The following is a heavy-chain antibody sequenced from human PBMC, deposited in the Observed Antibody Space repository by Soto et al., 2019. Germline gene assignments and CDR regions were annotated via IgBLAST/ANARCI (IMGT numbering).Heavy chain of an antibody. CDR3: ARRYGSAIDV. D-gene: IGHD1-26*01. CDR1: GGSIRSYY. J-gene: IGHJ4*02. Sequence: QVQLQESGPGLVKPSETLSLTCTVSGGSIRSYYLSWIRQPPGKGLEWIGYIYYSGSTKYNPALKSLVTISVDTSKNQCSLKLSSVTAAGTAVYYCARRYGSAIDVWGQGTLVTVSS. CDR2: IYYSGST. V-gene: IGHV4-59*08.